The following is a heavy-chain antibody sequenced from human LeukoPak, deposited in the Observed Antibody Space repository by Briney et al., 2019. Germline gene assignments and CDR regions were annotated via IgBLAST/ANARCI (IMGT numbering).Heavy chain of an antibody. CDR2: ISYDGSNK. D-gene: IGHD1-20*01. CDR1: GFTFSSYA. Sequence: GGSLRLSCAASGFTFSSYAMHWVRQAPGKGLEWVAVISYDGSNKYYADSVKGRFTISRDNSKNTLYLQMNSLRAEDTAVYYCAKEDYNWNNFDYWGQGTLVTVSS. V-gene: IGHV3-30-3*01. J-gene: IGHJ4*02. CDR3: AKEDYNWNNFDY.